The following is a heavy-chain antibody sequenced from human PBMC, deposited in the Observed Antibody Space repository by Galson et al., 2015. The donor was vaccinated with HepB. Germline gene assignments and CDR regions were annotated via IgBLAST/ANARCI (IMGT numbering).Heavy chain of an antibody. J-gene: IGHJ5*02. Sequence: SLRLSCAGSGFIFRHHAMAWIRQAPGKGLEWVSGINGRGSTRSYSDAVNGRFTISRDNSKATVLLQMDNLRAEDTAVYYCVKEGSWFRGDWFDPWGQGALVTVS. V-gene: IGHV3-23*01. D-gene: IGHD3-10*01. CDR2: INGRGSTR. CDR1: GFIFRHHA. CDR3: VKEGSWFRGDWFDP.